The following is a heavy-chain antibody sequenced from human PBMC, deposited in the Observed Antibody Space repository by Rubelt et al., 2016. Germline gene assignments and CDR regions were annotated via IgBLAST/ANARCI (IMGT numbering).Heavy chain of an antibody. J-gene: IGHJ3*02. CDR2: ISAYNGNT. Sequence: QVQLVQSGAEVKKPGASVKVSCKASGYTFTSYGISWVRQAPGQGLEWMGWISAYNGNTNYAQKGQGRVTRTTDTSTSTAYMELRGLGSDDTAVYYCARRDGYNWDDAFDIWGQGTMVTVSS. V-gene: IGHV1-18*01. D-gene: IGHD5-24*01. CDR3: ARRDGYNWDDAFDI. CDR1: GYTFTSYG.